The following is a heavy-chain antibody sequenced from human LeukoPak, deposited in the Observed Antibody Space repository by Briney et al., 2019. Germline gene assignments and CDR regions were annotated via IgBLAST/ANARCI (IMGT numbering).Heavy chain of an antibody. CDR2: IYYSGST. CDR3: ARLIGSSTVADY. D-gene: IGHD1-14*01. J-gene: IGHJ4*02. V-gene: IGHV4-59*08. CDR1: GGSISSYF. Sequence: PSETLSLTCTVSGGSISSYFWSWIRQPPGKELEWIGYIYYSGSTTYNPSLKSRVTISVDTSKNQFFLKLGSVTAADTAVYYCARLIGSSTVADYWGQGTLVTVSS.